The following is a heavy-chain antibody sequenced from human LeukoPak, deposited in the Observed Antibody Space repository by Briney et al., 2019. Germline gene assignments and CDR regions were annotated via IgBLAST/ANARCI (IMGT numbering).Heavy chain of an antibody. V-gene: IGHV1-18*01. D-gene: IGHD3-10*01. CDR2: ISAYNGNT. J-gene: IGHJ5*02. Sequence: ASVKVSCKASGYTFTSYGISWVRQAPGQGLEWMGWISAYNGNTNYAQKLQGRVTMTTDTSTSTAYMELRSLRSDDTAVYYCARDPVWFGESFETYNWFDPWGQGTLVTVSS. CDR3: ARDPVWFGESFETYNWFDP. CDR1: GYTFTSYG.